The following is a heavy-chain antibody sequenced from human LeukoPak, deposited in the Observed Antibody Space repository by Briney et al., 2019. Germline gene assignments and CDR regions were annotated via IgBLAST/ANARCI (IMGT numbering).Heavy chain of an antibody. CDR2: MNPNSGNT. Sequence: GASVKVSCKASGGTFSSYAISWVRQAPGQGLEWRGWMNPNSGNTGYAQKFQGRVTMTRNTSISTACMELSSLRSEDTAVYYCARARRVVVTATYYFDYWGQGTLVTVSS. CDR3: ARARRVVVTATYYFDY. J-gene: IGHJ4*02. V-gene: IGHV1-8*02. D-gene: IGHD2-21*02. CDR1: GGTFSSYA.